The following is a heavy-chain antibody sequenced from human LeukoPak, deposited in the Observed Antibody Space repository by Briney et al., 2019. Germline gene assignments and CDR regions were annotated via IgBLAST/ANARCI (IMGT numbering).Heavy chain of an antibody. D-gene: IGHD3-10*01. J-gene: IGHJ5*02. CDR2: IYTSGST. CDR3: ARDFKILDGSGSYKEGWFDP. V-gene: IGHV4-4*07. CDR1: GGAISSYY. Sequence: SETLSLTCTVSGGAISSYYWSWIRQPAGKGLEWIGRIYTSGSTNYNPSLKSRVTMSVDTSKNQFSLKLSSVTAAVTAVYYCARDFKILDGSGSYKEGWFDPWGQGTLVTVSS.